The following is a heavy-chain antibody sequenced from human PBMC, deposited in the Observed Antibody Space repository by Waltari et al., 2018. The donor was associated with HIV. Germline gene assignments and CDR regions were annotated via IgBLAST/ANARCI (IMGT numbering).Heavy chain of an antibody. D-gene: IGHD3-3*01. Sequence: QVQLQESGPGLVKPSATLSLTCSVPGGSFIRSHWTWIRQPPGKGLEWIGYIYYTGRTNCNPSLKSRVTISVDTSKNQFSLRLRSVTAADTAVYYCARGLFGVGSNWFDPWGQGILVTVSS. CDR3: ARGLFGVGSNWFDP. V-gene: IGHV4-59*01. CDR1: GGSFIRSH. J-gene: IGHJ5*02. CDR2: IYYTGRT.